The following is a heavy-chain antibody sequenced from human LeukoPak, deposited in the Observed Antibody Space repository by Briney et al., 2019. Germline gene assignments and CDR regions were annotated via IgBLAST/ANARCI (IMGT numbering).Heavy chain of an antibody. CDR1: GFTFSDYY. CDR3: AKINDSSLYYALDY. D-gene: IGHD3-22*01. CDR2: ISSSGSTI. Sequence: GGSLRLSCAASGFTFSDYYMSWIRQAPGKGLEWVSYISSSGSTIYYADSVKGRFTISRDKSKNTLYLQMNSLRAEDTAMYYCAKINDSSLYYALDYWGQGTLVTVSS. J-gene: IGHJ4*02. V-gene: IGHV3-11*01.